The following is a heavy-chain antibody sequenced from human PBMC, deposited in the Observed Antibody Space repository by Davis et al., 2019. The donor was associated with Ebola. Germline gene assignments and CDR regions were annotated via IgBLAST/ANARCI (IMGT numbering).Heavy chain of an antibody. Sequence: ASVKVSCKASGYTFTGYYMHWVRRAPGQGLEWMGRINPYNGGTNYAQKFQGRVTMTRDTSISTAYMEVGILRSDDTAVYYCARGPEDYAFDIWGQGTMVTVSS. V-gene: IGHV1-2*06. J-gene: IGHJ3*02. CDR2: INPYNGGT. CDR1: GYTFTGYY. CDR3: ARGPEDYAFDI.